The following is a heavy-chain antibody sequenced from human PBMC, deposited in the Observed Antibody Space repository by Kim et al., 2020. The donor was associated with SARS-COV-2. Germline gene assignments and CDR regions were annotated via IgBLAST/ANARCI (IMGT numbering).Heavy chain of an antibody. Sequence: SETLSLTCAVHGGSLSGSYWSWIRQPPGKGLEWIGESNHLGGTNYNPSLKSRVTISVDTSKNQFSLRLSSVTAADTAVYYCARLGGNTQMGYNWFDPGGPGTLVTVSS. J-gene: IGHJ5*02. V-gene: IGHV4-34*01. D-gene: IGHD1-26*01. CDR2: SNHLGGT. CDR3: ARLGGNTQMGYNWFDP. CDR1: GGSLSGSY.